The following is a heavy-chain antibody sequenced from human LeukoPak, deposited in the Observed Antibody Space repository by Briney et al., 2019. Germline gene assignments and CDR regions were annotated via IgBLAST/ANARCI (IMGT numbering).Heavy chain of an antibody. CDR1: GDSISSSSFY. CDR3: SYRRSWSDAFDI. J-gene: IGHJ3*02. CDR2: IYYSGST. V-gene: IGHV4-39*01. D-gene: IGHD6-13*01. Sequence: PSETLSLTCTVSGDSISSSSFYWGWIRQPPGKGLEWIGSIYYSGSTYYNPSLKSRVTMSVDTSKNQFSLKLSSVTAADTAVYSRSYRRSWSDAFDIWGQGTMVTVSS.